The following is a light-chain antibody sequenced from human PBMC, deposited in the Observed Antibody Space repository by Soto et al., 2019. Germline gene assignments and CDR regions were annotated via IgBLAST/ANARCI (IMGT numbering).Light chain of an antibody. V-gene: IGKV1-5*01. J-gene: IGKJ4*01. CDR2: DAS. Sequence: DIQLTQGPSTLFASVGDRVTLTCRASQSVRSWLAWYRQKPGRAPKFLIYDASSLESGVPSRCRGRGAGAAFPRTISNLQPDDFQTDDCQQYDNYPLTFGGGTKVDIK. CDR1: QSVRSW. CDR3: QQYDNYPLT.